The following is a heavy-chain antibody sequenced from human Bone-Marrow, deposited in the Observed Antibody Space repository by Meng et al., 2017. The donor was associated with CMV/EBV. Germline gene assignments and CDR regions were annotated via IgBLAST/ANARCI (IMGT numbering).Heavy chain of an antibody. Sequence: GGSLRLSCAASGFTFSYYAMNWVRQAPGKGLEWVAVISNDGNNKYYTDSVKGRFTISRDNSENTLYLQMDSLRAEDTALYYCARGTGDCSGGTCYSDFDYWGQGTRVTVSS. V-gene: IGHV3-30-3*01. CDR2: ISNDGNNK. CDR1: GFTFSYYA. CDR3: ARGTGDCSGGTCYSDFDY. J-gene: IGHJ4*02. D-gene: IGHD2-15*01.